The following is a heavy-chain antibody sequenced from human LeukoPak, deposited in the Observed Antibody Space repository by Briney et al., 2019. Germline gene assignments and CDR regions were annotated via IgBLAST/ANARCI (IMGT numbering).Heavy chain of an antibody. Sequence: RASETLSLTCTVSGGSISNYYWSWIRQPPGKGLEWIGYIYYSGSTNYNPSLKSRVTISVDTSKNQFSLKLSSVTAADTAVYYCARGDFWSGYPDYWGQGTLVTVSS. V-gene: IGHV4-59*01. CDR3: ARGDFWSGYPDY. CDR2: IYYSGST. J-gene: IGHJ4*02. D-gene: IGHD3-3*01. CDR1: GGSISNYY.